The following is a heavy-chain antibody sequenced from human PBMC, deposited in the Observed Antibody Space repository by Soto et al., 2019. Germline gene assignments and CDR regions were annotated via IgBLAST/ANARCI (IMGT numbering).Heavy chain of an antibody. V-gene: IGHV1-69*01. CDR3: ARSQGGSSSLDIYYSYYSGMDV. CDR2: IIPIFGTA. J-gene: IGHJ6*02. CDR1: GGTFSSYA. D-gene: IGHD2-15*01. Sequence: QVQLVQSGAEVKKPGSSVKVSCKAPGGTFSSYAISWVRQAPGQGLEWMGGIIPIFGTANYAQKFQGRVTITADESTSTGYMELSSLRSEDTAVYYCARSQGGSSSLDIYYSYYSGMDVWGQGTTVTVSS.